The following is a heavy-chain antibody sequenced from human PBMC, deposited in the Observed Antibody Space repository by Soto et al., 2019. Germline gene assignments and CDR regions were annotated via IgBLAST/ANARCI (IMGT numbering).Heavy chain of an antibody. Sequence: ASVKVSCKASGYTFTSYDINWVRQATGQGLEWMGWMNPNSGNTGYAQKFQGRVTMTRNTSTSTAYMELSSLRSEDTAVYFCARGAHCSSTSCPDFDYWGLGTLVTVSS. J-gene: IGHJ4*02. V-gene: IGHV1-8*01. CDR2: MNPNSGNT. CDR1: GYTFTSYD. D-gene: IGHD2-2*01. CDR3: ARGAHCSSTSCPDFDY.